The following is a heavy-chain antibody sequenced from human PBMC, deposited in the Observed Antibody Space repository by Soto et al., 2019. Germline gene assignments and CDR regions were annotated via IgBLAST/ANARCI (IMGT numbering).Heavy chain of an antibody. D-gene: IGHD3-3*01. CDR1: GFTFSSYW. V-gene: IGHV3-74*01. Sequence: QPGGSLRLSCAASGFTFSSYWMHWVRQAPGKGLVWVSRINSDGSSTSYADSAKGRFTISRDNAKNTLYLQMNSLRAEDTAVYYCASLFESGYTNYYYYGMDVWGQGTTVTVSS. CDR3: ASLFESGYTNYYYYGMDV. CDR2: INSDGSST. J-gene: IGHJ6*02.